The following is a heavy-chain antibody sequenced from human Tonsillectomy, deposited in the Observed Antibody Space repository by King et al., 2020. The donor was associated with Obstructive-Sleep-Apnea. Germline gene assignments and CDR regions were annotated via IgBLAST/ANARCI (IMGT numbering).Heavy chain of an antibody. CDR1: GYSFTTYW. Sequence: QLVQSGAEVKKPGEALKISCNVSGYSFTTYWIGWGRPLPGKGLEWVGIIYPGDSDTKYNPAFQGQVTISADKSISTAYLQWSSLKASDNAIYYCARRKWAWFFDIWGRGTLVTVSS. J-gene: IGHJ2*01. D-gene: IGHD2-8*01. V-gene: IGHV5-51*01. CDR2: IYPGDSDT. CDR3: ARRKWAWFFDI.